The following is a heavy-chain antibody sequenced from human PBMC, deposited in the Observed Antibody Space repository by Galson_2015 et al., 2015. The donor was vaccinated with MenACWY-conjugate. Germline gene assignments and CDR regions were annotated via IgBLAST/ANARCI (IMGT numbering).Heavy chain of an antibody. CDR1: GYTFTGYY. D-gene: IGHD3-16*01. Sequence: SVKVSCKASGYTFTGYYMHWVRQAPGQGLEWMGWINPNSGGTNYAQKFQGWVTMTRDTSISTAYMELSRLRSDDTAVYYCARAPRYALDWFDPWGQGTLVTVSS. V-gene: IGHV1-2*04. J-gene: IGHJ5*02. CDR3: ARAPRYALDWFDP. CDR2: INPNSGGT.